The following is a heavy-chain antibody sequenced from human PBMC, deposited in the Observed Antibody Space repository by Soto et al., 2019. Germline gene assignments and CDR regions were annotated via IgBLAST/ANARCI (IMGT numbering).Heavy chain of an antibody. CDR2: INSDGSST. CDR1: GFTFSSYW. J-gene: IGHJ4*02. D-gene: IGHD3-22*01. CDR3: AREHYHSSGRLDY. Sequence: GGSLRLSCAASGFTFSSYWMHWVRQAPGKGLVWVSLINSDGSSTTYADSVKGRFPISRDNAKNTLYLQMNSLRAEDTAVYYCAREHYHSSGRLDYWGQGTLVTVSS. V-gene: IGHV3-74*01.